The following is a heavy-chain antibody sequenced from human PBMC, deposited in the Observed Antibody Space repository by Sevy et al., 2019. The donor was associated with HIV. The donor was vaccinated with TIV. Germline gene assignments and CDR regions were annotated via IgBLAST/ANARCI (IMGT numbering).Heavy chain of an antibody. CDR3: ARKYDSSGYFDY. J-gene: IGHJ4*02. CDR2: ISGSGGSGDKT. CDR1: GFTFSNYA. V-gene: IGHV3-23*01. Sequence: GGSLRLSCAASGFTFSNYAMNWVRQAPGKGLEWVSGISGSGGSGDKTNYADSVKGRFTISSEDSKNSLYLHLNSLRCEDTAIYYCARKYDSSGYFDYWGQGTLVNVSS. D-gene: IGHD3-22*01.